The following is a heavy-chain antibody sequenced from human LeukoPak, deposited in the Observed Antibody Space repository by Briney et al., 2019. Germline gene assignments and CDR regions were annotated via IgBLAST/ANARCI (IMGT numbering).Heavy chain of an antibody. J-gene: IGHJ4*02. CDR1: GGSFSGYY. V-gene: IGHV4-34*01. CDR2: INHSGST. CDR3: AREQAIVAAGVYYFDY. D-gene: IGHD6-13*01. Sequence: PSETLSLTCAVYGGSFSGYYWSWIRQPPGKGLDWIGEINHSGSTNYNPSLKSRVTISVDTSKNQFSLKLSSVTAADTAVYYCAREQAIVAAGVYYFDYWGQGTLVTVSS.